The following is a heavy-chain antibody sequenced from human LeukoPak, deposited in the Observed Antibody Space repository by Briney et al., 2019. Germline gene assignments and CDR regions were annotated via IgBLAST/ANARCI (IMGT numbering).Heavy chain of an antibody. CDR2: IYSSGNT. Sequence: PSETLSLTCTVFGGSISSYYWSWIRQPAGKGLEWIGRIYSSGNTNYNPSLKSRVTMSVDTSKNHFSLELNSVTAADTAVYYCARGPIVGVGTGFDYWGQGTLVTVSS. CDR1: GGSISSYY. D-gene: IGHD6-13*01. V-gene: IGHV4-4*07. CDR3: ARGPIVGVGTGFDY. J-gene: IGHJ4*02.